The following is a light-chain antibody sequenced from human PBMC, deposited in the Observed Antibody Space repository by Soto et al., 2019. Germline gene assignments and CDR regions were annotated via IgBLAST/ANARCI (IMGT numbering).Light chain of an antibody. CDR2: GAS. Sequence: EIVLTQSPGTLSLSPGERATLSCRASQSVSSSYLAWYQQKPGQAPRLLIYGASSRATGIPDRFSGSGSGTDFTLTISRLEPEDFAVYYCQQYGSSPMYTFGQWTKREIK. V-gene: IGKV3-20*01. CDR3: QQYGSSPMYT. J-gene: IGKJ2*01. CDR1: QSVSSSY.